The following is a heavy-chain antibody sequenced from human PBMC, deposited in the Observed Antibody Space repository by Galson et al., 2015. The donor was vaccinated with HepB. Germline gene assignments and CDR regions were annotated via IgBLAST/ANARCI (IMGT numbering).Heavy chain of an antibody. J-gene: IGHJ4*02. V-gene: IGHV3-23*01. D-gene: IGHD4-23*01. CDR1: GFTFSSYA. Sequence: SLRLSCAASGFTFSSYAMSWVRQAPGKGLEWVSAIRGSGGSTYYADSVKGRFTISRDNSKNTLYLQMNSLRAEDTAVYYCAKPREVTGYFDYWGQGTLVTVSS. CDR2: IRGSGGST. CDR3: AKPREVTGYFDY.